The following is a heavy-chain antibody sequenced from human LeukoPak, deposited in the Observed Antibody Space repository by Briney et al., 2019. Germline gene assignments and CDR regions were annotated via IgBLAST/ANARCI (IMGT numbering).Heavy chain of an antibody. J-gene: IGHJ4*02. CDR3: AKGPKQQLVGSRGKYFDY. CDR2: IFGNGDTT. D-gene: IGHD6-13*01. V-gene: IGHV3-23*01. CDR1: GFSFSSYA. Sequence: GGSLRLSCAASGFSFSSYAMNWVRQAPGKGLEWVSIIFGNGDTTHYADSVKGRFTISRDNSKNTLYLQMNSLRADDTAVYYCAKGPKQQLVGSRGKYFDYWGQGTLVTVSS.